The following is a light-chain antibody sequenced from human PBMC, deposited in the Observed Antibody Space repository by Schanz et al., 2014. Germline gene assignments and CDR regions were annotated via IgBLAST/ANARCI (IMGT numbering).Light chain of an antibody. CDR1: QSVSSSY. V-gene: IGKV3-11*01. CDR2: DAS. Sequence: EVVLTQSPATLSLSPGERATLSCRASQSVSSSYLAWYQQKPGQAPSLLIYDASNRATGIPARFSGSGSGTDFTLTISSLQSEDFAVYYCQQYIDWPRTFGQGTKLEI. J-gene: IGKJ2*01. CDR3: QQYIDWPRT.